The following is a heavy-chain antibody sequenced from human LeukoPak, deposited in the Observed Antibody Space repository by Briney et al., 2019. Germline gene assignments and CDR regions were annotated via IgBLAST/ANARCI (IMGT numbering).Heavy chain of an antibody. CDR3: ATWRTAKTGFDY. D-gene: IGHD1-1*01. CDR1: GGSISNNNYY. J-gene: IGHJ4*02. CDR2: IYYSGSP. Sequence: PSETLSLTCTVSGGSISNNNYYWAWLRQPPGKGLECIGSIYYSGSPSYNPSLKSRVTISVDTSKNQFSLRLSSVTAADTAVYYCATWRTAKTGFDYWGQGTLVTVSS. V-gene: IGHV4-39*01.